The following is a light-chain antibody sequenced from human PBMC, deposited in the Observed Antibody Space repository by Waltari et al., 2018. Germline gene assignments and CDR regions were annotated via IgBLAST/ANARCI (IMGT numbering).Light chain of an antibody. CDR2: DVS. Sequence: QSALTQPASVSGSPGQSITISCTGTSSDVGGHPYVSWYQQHPGEAPNLIIYDVSSRPSGVFPRVSAARSGNTASRTISGLRTEDEADYYCSSYSSVTNVVFGGGTKLTVL. J-gene: IGLJ2*01. CDR1: SSDVGGHPY. CDR3: SSYSSVTNVV. V-gene: IGLV2-14*01.